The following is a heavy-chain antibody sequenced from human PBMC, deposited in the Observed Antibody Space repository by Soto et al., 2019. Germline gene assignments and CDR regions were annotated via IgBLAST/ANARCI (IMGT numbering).Heavy chain of an antibody. CDR1: GFSFSDYY. V-gene: IGHV3-11*01. CDR2: ISISGDII. CDR3: ARDLGYYASDGYFDY. D-gene: IGHD3-22*01. Sequence: LRLSCAGSGFSFSDYYMSWIRQTPGKGLELVSYISISGDIIYYADSVKGRFTISRDNAKNSLYLQMNSLRAEDTAVYYCARDLGYYASDGYFDYRGQGTVVTVPQ. J-gene: IGHJ4*02.